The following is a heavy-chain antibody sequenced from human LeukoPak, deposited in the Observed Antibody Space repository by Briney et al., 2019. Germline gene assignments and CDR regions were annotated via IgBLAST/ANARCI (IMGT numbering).Heavy chain of an antibody. D-gene: IGHD1-26*01. Sequence: GGSLRLSCAASGFTFSSYAMSWVRQAPGKGLEWVSATSGSGGSTYYADSVKGRFTISRDDSKTTVYLLMNSLRAEDTAVYYCAREVAPLYFHYGMDVWGEGTTVTVSS. CDR1: GFTFSSYA. CDR2: TSGSGGST. V-gene: IGHV3-23*01. J-gene: IGHJ6*01. CDR3: AREVAPLYFHYGMDV.